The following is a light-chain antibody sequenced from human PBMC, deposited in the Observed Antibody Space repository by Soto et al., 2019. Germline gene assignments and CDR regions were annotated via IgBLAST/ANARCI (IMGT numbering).Light chain of an antibody. CDR3: CSYAGNSRV. CDR1: SSHVGGYDY. Sequence: QSALTQPRSVSGSPGQSVTLSCTGTSSHVGGYDYVSWYQQHPDKAPKLIIYDVSRRPSGVPDRFSGSKSDNTASLTISGLQAEDDADYYCCSYAGNSRVFGTGTKLTVL. CDR2: DVS. V-gene: IGLV2-11*01. J-gene: IGLJ1*01.